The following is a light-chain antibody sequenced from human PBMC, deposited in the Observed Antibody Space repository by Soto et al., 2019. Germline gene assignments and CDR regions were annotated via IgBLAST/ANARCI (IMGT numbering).Light chain of an antibody. Sequence: EIVMPQSPATLSVSPGESATLSCRASQSVSSYLAWYQQKPGQAPRLLIYDASNRATGIPARFSGSGSGTDFTLTINNLDPEDFAVYYCQQRSNWPITFGQGTRLEIK. V-gene: IGKV3-11*01. J-gene: IGKJ5*01. CDR1: QSVSSY. CDR2: DAS. CDR3: QQRSNWPIT.